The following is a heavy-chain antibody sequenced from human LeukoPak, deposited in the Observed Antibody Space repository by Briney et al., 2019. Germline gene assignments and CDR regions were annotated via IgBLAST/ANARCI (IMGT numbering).Heavy chain of an antibody. CDR2: ISWNSGSI. Sequence: PGGSLRLSCAASGFTFDDYAMHWVRQAPGKGLEWVSGISWNSGSIGYADSVKGRFTISRDNAKNSLYLQMNSLRAGDTALYYCAKDGAATYYYGMDVWGQGTTVTVSS. J-gene: IGHJ6*02. CDR3: AKDGAATYYYGMDV. CDR1: GFTFDDYA. D-gene: IGHD2-15*01. V-gene: IGHV3-9*01.